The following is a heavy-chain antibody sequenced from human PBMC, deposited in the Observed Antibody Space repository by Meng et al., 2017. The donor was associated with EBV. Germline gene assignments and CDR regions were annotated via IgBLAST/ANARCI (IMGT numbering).Heavy chain of an antibody. CDR1: GGTFRSDA. Sequence: QVEVVESWAEVKQPGAAVKVSCKTSGGTFRSDAFSWVRQAPGQGLEWMGGLIPMSDAPYYAQKFQDRVTITADESTSTHYMDLSGLRSEDTAVYYCASESGRGFTPDYWGQGTLVTVSS. V-gene: IGHV1-69*01. CDR2: LIPMSDAP. D-gene: IGHD3-10*01. J-gene: IGHJ4*02. CDR3: ASESGRGFTPDY.